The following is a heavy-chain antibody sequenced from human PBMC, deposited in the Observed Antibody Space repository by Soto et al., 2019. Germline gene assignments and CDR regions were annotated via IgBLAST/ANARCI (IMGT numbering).Heavy chain of an antibody. J-gene: IGHJ6*02. Sequence: PGGSLRLSCAASGFTVSSNYMSWVRQAPGKGLEWVSVIYSGGSTYYADSVKGRFTISRDNSKNTLYLQMNSLRAEDTAVYYCARDRVPAAPYYYYGMDVWGQGTTVTVSS. CDR1: GFTVSSNY. D-gene: IGHD2-2*01. CDR3: ARDRVPAAPYYYYGMDV. V-gene: IGHV3-66*01. CDR2: IYSGGST.